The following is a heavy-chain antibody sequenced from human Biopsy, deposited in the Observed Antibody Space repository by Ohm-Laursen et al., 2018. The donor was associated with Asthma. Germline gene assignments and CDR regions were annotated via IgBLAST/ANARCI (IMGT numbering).Heavy chain of an antibody. J-gene: IGHJ4*02. CDR1: GFSFSNYG. D-gene: IGHD1-26*01. V-gene: IGHV3-30*18. Sequence: SLRLSCAASGFSFSNYGMHWVRQAPGKRLDWVAVISSDGTNRNYTDSVKGRFTISRDNSRNTLHLEMNSLRAEDTAVYFCAKEVFPGWELRRGPDSWGQGTLVTVSS. CDR2: ISSDGTNR. CDR3: AKEVFPGWELRRGPDS.